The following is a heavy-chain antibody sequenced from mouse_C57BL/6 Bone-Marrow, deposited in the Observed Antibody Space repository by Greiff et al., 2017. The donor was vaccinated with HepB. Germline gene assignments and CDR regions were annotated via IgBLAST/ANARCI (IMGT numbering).Heavy chain of an antibody. CDR2: INPYNGDT. J-gene: IGHJ2*01. CDR1: GYSFTGYF. CDR3: ARKTTVGYFNN. Sequence: EVKLMESGPELVKPGDSVKISCKASGYSFTGYFMNWVMQSHGKSLEWIGRINPYNGDTFYNQKFKGKATLTVEKSSSTAHMELRSLTSEDSAVYYCARKTTVGYFNNWGQGTTLTVSS. D-gene: IGHD1-1*01. V-gene: IGHV1-20*01.